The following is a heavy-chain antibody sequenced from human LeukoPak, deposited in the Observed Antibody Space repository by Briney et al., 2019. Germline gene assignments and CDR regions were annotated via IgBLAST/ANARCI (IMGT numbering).Heavy chain of an antibody. V-gene: IGHV3-48*03. CDR3: TKGQDSMIVVVPTI. J-gene: IGHJ3*02. CDR2: ISSSGSTI. D-gene: IGHD3-22*01. CDR1: GFTFSSYE. Sequence: GGSLRLSCAASGFTFSSYEMNWVRQAPGKGLEWVSYISSSGSTIYYADSVKGRFTISRDNAKNSLYLQMNSLRTEDTALYYCTKGQDSMIVVVPTIWGQGTMVTVSS.